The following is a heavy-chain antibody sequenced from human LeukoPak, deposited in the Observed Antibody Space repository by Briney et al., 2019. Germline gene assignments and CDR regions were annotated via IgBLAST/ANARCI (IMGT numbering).Heavy chain of an antibody. Sequence: GGSLRLSCAASGFTFSSYGMHWVRQAPGKGLEWVAFIRYDGSNKYYADSVKGRFTISRDNSKNTLYLQMNSLRAEDTAVYYCAKDRWDIVVMVAATTGRHYMDVWGKGTTVTVSS. CDR1: GFTFSSYG. V-gene: IGHV3-30*02. CDR3: AKDRWDIVVMVAATTGRHYMDV. J-gene: IGHJ6*03. D-gene: IGHD2-15*01. CDR2: IRYDGSNK.